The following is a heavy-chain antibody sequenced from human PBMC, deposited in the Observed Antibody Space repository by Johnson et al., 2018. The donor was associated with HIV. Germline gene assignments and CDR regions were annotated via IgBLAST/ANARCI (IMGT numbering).Heavy chain of an antibody. D-gene: IGHD3-9*01. CDR3: ARRDRSYDILTGYYQGDAFDI. Sequence: VHLVESGGGLVQPGGSLRLSCAASGFTFSRYWMSWVRQAPGKGLEWVANIKQDGSEKYYVDSVKGRFTISRDNAKNSLYLQMNSLRAEDTAVYYCARRDRSYDILTGYYQGDAFDIWGQGTMVTVSS. CDR2: IKQDGSEK. CDR1: GFTFSRYW. J-gene: IGHJ3*02. V-gene: IGHV3-7*01.